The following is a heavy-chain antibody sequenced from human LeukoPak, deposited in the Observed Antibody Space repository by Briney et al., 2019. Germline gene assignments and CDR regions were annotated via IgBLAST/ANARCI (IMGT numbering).Heavy chain of an antibody. J-gene: IGHJ1*01. CDR2: INPNSGGT. D-gene: IGHD3-22*01. Sequence: GASVKVSCKASGYTFTGYYMHWERRAPGQGLEWMGWINPNSGGTNYAQKFQGRVTMTRDTSISTAYMELSRLRSDDTAVYFCARGYYDSSDYEYFQHWGQGTLVTVSS. CDR1: GYTFTGYY. V-gene: IGHV1-2*02. CDR3: ARGYYDSSDYEYFQH.